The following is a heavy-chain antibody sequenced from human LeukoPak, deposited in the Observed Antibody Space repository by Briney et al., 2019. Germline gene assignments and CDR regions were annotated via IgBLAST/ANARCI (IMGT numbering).Heavy chain of an antibody. CDR2: ISSSGSTI. V-gene: IGHV3-48*03. D-gene: IGHD4-17*01. J-gene: IGHJ3*02. CDR1: GFTFSSYE. Sequence: GGSLRLSCAASGFTFSSYEMNWVRQAPGKGLEWVSYISSSGSTIYYADSVKGRFTISRDNAKSSLYLQMNSLRAEDTAVYYCARDSLYLYDYGDDGDAFDIWGQGTMVTVSS. CDR3: ARDSLYLYDYGDDGDAFDI.